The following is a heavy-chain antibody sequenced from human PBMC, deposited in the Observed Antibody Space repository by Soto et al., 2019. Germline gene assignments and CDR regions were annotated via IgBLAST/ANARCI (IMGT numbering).Heavy chain of an antibody. D-gene: IGHD3-3*01. CDR2: IYHSGST. J-gene: IGHJ5*02. Sequence: PSETLSLTCAVSGDSISSGGYSWSWMGQPPGKGLEWIGYIYHSGSTYYNPYLKSRVTISVDRSKNQFSLKLSSVTAADTAVYYCASATYYDFWSGFSTWGQGTQVTVSS. CDR3: ASATYYDFWSGFST. CDR1: GDSISSGGYS. V-gene: IGHV4-30-2*01.